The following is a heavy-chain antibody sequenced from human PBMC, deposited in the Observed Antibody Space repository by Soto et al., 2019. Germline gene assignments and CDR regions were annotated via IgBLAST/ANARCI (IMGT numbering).Heavy chain of an antibody. CDR2: ISGSGGST. CDR1: GFTFSSYA. Sequence: GSLRLSCAASGFTFSSYAMSWVRQAPGKGLEWVSAISGSGGSTYYADSVKGRFTISRDNSKNTLYLQMNSLRAEDTAVYYCAKVRGESIAARLIPDAFDIWGQRTMVTVSS. J-gene: IGHJ3*02. V-gene: IGHV3-23*01. D-gene: IGHD6-6*01. CDR3: AKVRGESIAARLIPDAFDI.